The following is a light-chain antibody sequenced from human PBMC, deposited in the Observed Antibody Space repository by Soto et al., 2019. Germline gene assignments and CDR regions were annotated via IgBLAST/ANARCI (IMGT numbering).Light chain of an antibody. J-gene: IGLJ1*01. CDR1: SSDVGGYNY. CDR2: NVS. Sequence: QSVLNQPASVSGSPGQSITISCTGTSSDVGGYNYVAWYQQHPGKAPKLLIYNVSNRPSGVSNRFSGSKSGNTASLTISGLQAEDEADYYRTSYTNRYTYVFGTGTK. CDR3: TSYTNRYTYV. V-gene: IGLV2-14*01.